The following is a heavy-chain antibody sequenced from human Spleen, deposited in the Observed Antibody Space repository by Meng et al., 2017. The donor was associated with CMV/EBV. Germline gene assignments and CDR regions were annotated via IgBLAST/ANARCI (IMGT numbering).Heavy chain of an antibody. J-gene: IGHJ6*02. CDR1: GFTFSSYS. V-gene: IGHV3-21*01. CDR2: ISSSSSYI. D-gene: IGHD3-3*01. CDR3: ARDILRFLEWLLSGMDV. Sequence: GGSLRLSCAASGFTFSSYSMNWVRQAPGKGLEWVSSISSSSSYIYYADSVKGRFTISRDSAKNSLYLQMNSLRAEDTAVYYCARDILRFLEWLLSGMDVWAKGPRSPSP.